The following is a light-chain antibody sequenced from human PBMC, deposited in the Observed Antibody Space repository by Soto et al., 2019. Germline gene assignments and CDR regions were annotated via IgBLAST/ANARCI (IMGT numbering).Light chain of an antibody. CDR2: GAS. Sequence: PGGRATLSCRASQRVSNNYLAWYQQKTGQAPRLLIYGASSRASGIPDRFSGSGSGTDFTLTIRGLEPEDFAVYYCHRYGTPSPAFGQGTKVEI. CDR3: HRYGTPSPA. CDR1: QRVSNNY. V-gene: IGKV3-20*01. J-gene: IGKJ1*01.